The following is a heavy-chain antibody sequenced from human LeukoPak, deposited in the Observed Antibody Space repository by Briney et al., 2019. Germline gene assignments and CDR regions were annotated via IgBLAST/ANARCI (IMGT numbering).Heavy chain of an antibody. CDR1: GFTFSSYR. J-gene: IGHJ4*02. CDR2: ISSSSSYI. V-gene: IGHV3-21*01. D-gene: IGHD6-13*01. CDR3: ARSAAAGTFFDY. Sequence: GGSLRLSCAASGFTFSSYRMNWVRQAPGKGLGWVSSISSSSSYIYYADSVKGRFPISRDNAKNSLYLQMSSLRAEDTVVYYCARSAAAGTFFDYWGQGTLVTVSS.